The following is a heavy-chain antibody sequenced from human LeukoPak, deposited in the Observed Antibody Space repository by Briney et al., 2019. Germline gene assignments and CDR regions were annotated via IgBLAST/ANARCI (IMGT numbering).Heavy chain of an antibody. J-gene: IGHJ4*02. V-gene: IGHV3-48*03. D-gene: IGHD6-13*01. CDR2: IGSSGSTI. CDR3: ARENGIWVRRQLVLGTAYFDY. Sequence: GGSLRPSCAASGFTFSSYEMNWARQAPGKGLEWVSYIGSSGSTIYYADSVKGRFTISRDNSKNTLYLQMNSLRAEDTAVYYCARENGIWVRRQLVLGTAYFDYWGQGTLVTVSS. CDR1: GFTFSSYE.